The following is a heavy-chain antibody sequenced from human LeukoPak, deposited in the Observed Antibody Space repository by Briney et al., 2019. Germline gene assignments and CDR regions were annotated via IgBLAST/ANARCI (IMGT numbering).Heavy chain of an antibody. CDR3: ARDFGDLTTVTPEGY. J-gene: IGHJ4*02. CDR1: GFTFSTYS. CDR2: ISSSSSYI. V-gene: IGHV3-21*01. Sequence: GGSLRLSCAASGFTFSTYSMNWVRQAPGKGLEWVSSISSSSSYIYYADSVKGRFTISRDNAKNSLYLQMNSLRAEDTAVYYCARDFGDLTTVTPEGYWGQGTLVTVSS. D-gene: IGHD4-17*01.